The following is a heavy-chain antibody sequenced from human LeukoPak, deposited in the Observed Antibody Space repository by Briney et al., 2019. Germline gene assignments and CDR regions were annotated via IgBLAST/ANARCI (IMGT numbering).Heavy chain of an antibody. D-gene: IGHD2-15*01. V-gene: IGHV1-18*01. Sequence: ASVKVSCKASGYIFINYGITWVRQAPGQGLEWKGWISAKDGETKYARKLQGRVTMTTDTSTTTGYMELSSLRSDDTAVYYCARKGSYCSASGCYSRTWFDPWGQGTLITVSS. CDR1: GYIFINYG. CDR2: ISAKDGET. CDR3: ARKGSYCSASGCYSRTWFDP. J-gene: IGHJ5*02.